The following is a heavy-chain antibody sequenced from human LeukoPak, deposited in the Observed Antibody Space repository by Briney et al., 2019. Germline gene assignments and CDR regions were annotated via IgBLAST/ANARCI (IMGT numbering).Heavy chain of an antibody. J-gene: IGHJ4*02. D-gene: IGHD4-23*01. CDR1: GYTFTSYD. CDR3: ARAASTTVVTRGDFDY. Sequence: SLKVSCKASGYTFTSYDINWVRQATGQGLEWMGWMNPNSGNTGYAQKFQGRVTLTRNTSINTAYMELSSLRSEDTAVYYCARAASTTVVTRGDFDYWGQGTLVTVSS. V-gene: IGHV1-8*03. CDR2: MNPNSGNT.